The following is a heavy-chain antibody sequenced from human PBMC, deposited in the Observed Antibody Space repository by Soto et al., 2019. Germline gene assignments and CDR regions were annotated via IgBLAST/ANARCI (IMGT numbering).Heavy chain of an antibody. V-gene: IGHV1-18*01. CDR1: GYTFTSYG. CDR2: ISAYDGST. CDR3: ARHNSQWLNWFDP. Sequence: QVQQVQSGAEVKRPGASAKVSCKASGYTFTSYGFSWVRQAPGQGLEWMGWISAYDGSTNYAQKFQGRVTMTTDTSTSTAYMELKSLRSDDTAVYYCARHNSQWLNWFDPWGQGTLVTVSS. D-gene: IGHD1-1*01. J-gene: IGHJ5*02.